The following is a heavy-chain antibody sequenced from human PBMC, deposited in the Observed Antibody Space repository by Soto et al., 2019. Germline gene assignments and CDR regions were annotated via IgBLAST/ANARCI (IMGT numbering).Heavy chain of an antibody. J-gene: IGHJ4*02. CDR3: AREKDPASSSWYLSYSGIDY. V-gene: IGHV3-21*01. CDR1: GFTFSSYS. D-gene: IGHD6-13*01. Sequence: GGSLRLSCAASGFTFSSYSMNWVRQAPGKGLEWVSSISSSSSYIYYADSVKGRFTISRDNAKNSLYLQMNSLRAEDTAVYYCAREKDPASSSWYLSYSGIDYWGQGTLVTVSS. CDR2: ISSSSSYI.